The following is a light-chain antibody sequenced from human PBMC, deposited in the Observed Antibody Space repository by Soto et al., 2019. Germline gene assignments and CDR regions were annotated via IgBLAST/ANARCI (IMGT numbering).Light chain of an antibody. CDR3: PQYGSSPYT. CDR1: QSVSSSY. CDR2: GAS. V-gene: IGKV3-20*01. Sequence: EIVLTQSPGTLSLSPGERATLSCRASQSVSSSYLAWYQQKPGQAPRLLLYGASSRATGIPYRFSGSGSGTAFTLTISRLEPANFAVYYCPQYGSSPYTFGQGTKRDIK. J-gene: IGKJ2*01.